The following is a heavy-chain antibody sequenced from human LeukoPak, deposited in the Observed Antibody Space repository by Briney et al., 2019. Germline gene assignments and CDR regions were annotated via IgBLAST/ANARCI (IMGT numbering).Heavy chain of an antibody. J-gene: IGHJ4*02. CDR1: GFTFSSYA. CDR3: VGWGISGITNH. V-gene: IGHV3-7*01. CDR2: TKQDGSEK. D-gene: IGHD1-7*01. Sequence: GGSLRLSCAASGFTFSSYAMSWVRQAPGKGLEWVAQTKQDGSEKYYVDSVKGRFTTSRDKNSLFLQMNSVRAEDTAVYYCVGWGISGITNHWGQGTLVTVSS.